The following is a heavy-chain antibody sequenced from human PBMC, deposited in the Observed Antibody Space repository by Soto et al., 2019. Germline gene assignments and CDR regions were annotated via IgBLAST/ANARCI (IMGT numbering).Heavy chain of an antibody. CDR2: IYASGST. J-gene: IGHJ4*02. CDR3: ARGGMVIIPTATAFDY. Sequence: SETLSLSCTVSGGSISTYYWSWIRQPAGKGLEWIGRIYASGSTNYNPSLKSRVTMSVATSKNQFSLKLSSVTAADTAVYYCARGGMVIIPTATAFDYWGQGTLVTVSS. V-gene: IGHV4-4*07. CDR1: GGSISTYY. D-gene: IGHD2-2*01.